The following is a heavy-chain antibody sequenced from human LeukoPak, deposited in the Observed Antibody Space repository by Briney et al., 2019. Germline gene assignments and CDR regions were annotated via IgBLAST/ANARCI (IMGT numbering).Heavy chain of an antibody. CDR2: ISAYNGNT. CDR1: GYTFTSYG. J-gene: IGHJ3*02. CDR3: ARVKTGTCSGGSCYDAFDI. V-gene: IGHV1-18*03. D-gene: IGHD2-15*01. Sequence: SVKVSCKASGYTFTSYGISWVRQAPGQGLEWMGWISAYNGNTNYAQKLQGRVTMTTDTSTSTAYMELSSLRSEDMAVYYCARVKTGTCSGGSCYDAFDIWGQGTMVTVSS.